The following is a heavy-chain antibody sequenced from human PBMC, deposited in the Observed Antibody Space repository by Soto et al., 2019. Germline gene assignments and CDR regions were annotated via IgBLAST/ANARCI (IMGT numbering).Heavy chain of an antibody. D-gene: IGHD3-10*01. J-gene: IGHJ6*03. CDR3: ARDSAQRYYGSGSKGPNYMDV. CDR2: IIPILGIA. V-gene: IGHV1-69*04. Sequence: ASVKVSCKASGGTFSSYTISWVRQAPGQGLEWMGRIIPILGIANYAQKFQGRVTITADKSTSTAYMELSSLRSEDTAVYYCARDSAQRYYGSGSKGPNYMDVWGKGTTVTVSS. CDR1: GGTFSSYT.